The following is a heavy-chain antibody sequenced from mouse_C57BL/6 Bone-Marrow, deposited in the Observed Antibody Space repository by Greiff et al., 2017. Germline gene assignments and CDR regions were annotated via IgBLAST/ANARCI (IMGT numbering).Heavy chain of an antibody. CDR3: TTGYDGDPFDY. CDR1: GFNIKDDY. D-gene: IGHD2-3*01. CDR2: IDPENGDT. J-gene: IGHJ2*01. Sequence: EVQLQESGAELVRPGASVKLSCTASGFNIKDDYMHWVKQRPEQGLAWIGWIDPENGDTEYASKFQGKATITADTSSNTAYLQLSSLTSEDTAVYYCTTGYDGDPFDYWGQGTTLTVSS. V-gene: IGHV14-4*01.